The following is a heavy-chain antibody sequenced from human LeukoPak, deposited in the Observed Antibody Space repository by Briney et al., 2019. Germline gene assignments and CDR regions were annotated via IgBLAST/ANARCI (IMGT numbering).Heavy chain of an antibody. CDR1: GGTFSIYA. CDR3: ARSGRLLWFGERSFNWFDP. V-gene: IGHV1-69*13. J-gene: IGHJ5*02. D-gene: IGHD3-10*01. Sequence: GASVKVSCKASGGTFSIYAISWVRQAPGQGLEWMGGIIPIFGTANYAQKFQGRVTITADESTSTAYMELSSLRSEDTAVYYCARSGRLLWFGERSFNWFDPWGQGTLVTVSS. CDR2: IIPIFGTA.